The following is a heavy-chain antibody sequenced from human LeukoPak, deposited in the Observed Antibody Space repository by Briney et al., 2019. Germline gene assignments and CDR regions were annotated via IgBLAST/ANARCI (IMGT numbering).Heavy chain of an antibody. Sequence: PGGSLRLSCAASGFAFSSYDMHWVRQATGKGLEWVSGINTAGDTYYPGSVKGRFTISRENAKNSLYLQMNSLRAGDTAVYYCARSCASGTGYPPSFDYWGQGILVTVSS. CDR2: INTAGDT. J-gene: IGHJ4*02. V-gene: IGHV3-13*01. D-gene: IGHD3-10*01. CDR3: ARSCASGTGYPPSFDY. CDR1: GFAFSSYD.